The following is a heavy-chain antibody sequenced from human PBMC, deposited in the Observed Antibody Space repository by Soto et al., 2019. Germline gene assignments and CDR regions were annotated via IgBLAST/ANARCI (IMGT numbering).Heavy chain of an antibody. CDR2: INHSGRV. Sequence: QVQLQQWGAGLLKPSETLSLTCAVYGGSFSGHSWTWIRQSPGKGLEWIGDINHSGRVNYSPSLKSRVNIALDTSKNQFSLTLSAVTDADTAMYYCSTRAYDTNGYYRFDPWGQGTLVTVSS. J-gene: IGHJ5*01. CDR1: GGSFSGHS. CDR3: STRAYDTNGYYRFDP. D-gene: IGHD3-22*01. V-gene: IGHV4-34*01.